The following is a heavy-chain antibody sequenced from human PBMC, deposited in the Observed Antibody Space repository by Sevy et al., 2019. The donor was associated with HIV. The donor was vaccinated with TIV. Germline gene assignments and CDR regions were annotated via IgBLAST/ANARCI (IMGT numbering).Heavy chain of an antibody. CDR1: GGSVSSGSYF. Sequence: SETLSLTCTVSGGSVSSGSYFWSWIWQPPGKGLECVGYIYYGGSTNYNPSLKSRVTISVDTSKNQFSLKLSSVTAADTAVYYCARVGGLTDYGMDVWGQGTTVTVSS. D-gene: IGHD1-26*01. V-gene: IGHV4-61*01. CDR2: IYYGGST. CDR3: ARVGGLTDYGMDV. J-gene: IGHJ6*02.